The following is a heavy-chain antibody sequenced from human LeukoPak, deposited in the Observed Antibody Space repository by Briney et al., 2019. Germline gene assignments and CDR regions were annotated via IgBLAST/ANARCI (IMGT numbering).Heavy chain of an antibody. D-gene: IGHD2-2*01. CDR3: ARGPGYCSSTSCYGAYYYYGMDV. CDR2: INHSGST. J-gene: IGHJ6*02. V-gene: IGHV4-34*01. CDR1: GGSFSGYY. Sequence: PSETLSLTCAVYGGSFSGYYWSWIRQPPGKGLEWIGEINHSGSTNYNPSLKSRVTISVDTSKNQFSLKLSSVTAADTAVYYCARGPGYCSSTSCYGAYYYYGMDVWGQGTTVTVSS.